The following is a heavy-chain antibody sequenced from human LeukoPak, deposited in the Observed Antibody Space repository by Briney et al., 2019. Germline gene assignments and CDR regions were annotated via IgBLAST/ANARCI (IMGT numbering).Heavy chain of an antibody. D-gene: IGHD6-13*01. CDR2: LIPIFGTA. CDR3: ARLRIAAAGTEPRVDY. J-gene: IGHJ4*02. CDR1: GGTFSSYA. V-gene: IGHV1-69*13. Sequence: ASVKVSCKASGGTFSSYAISWVRQAPGQGLEWMGGLIPIFGTANYAQKFQGRVTITADESTSTAYMELSSLRSEDTAVYYCARLRIAAAGTEPRVDYWGQGTLVTVSS.